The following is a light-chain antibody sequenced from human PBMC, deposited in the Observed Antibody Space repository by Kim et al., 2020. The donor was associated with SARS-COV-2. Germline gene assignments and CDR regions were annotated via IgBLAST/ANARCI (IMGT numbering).Light chain of an antibody. J-gene: IGLJ1*01. CDR2: DVS. CDR1: NSDVGVYNY. V-gene: IGLV2-14*03. Sequence: GQSITISCTGTNSDVGVYNYVSWYQQHPGKAPKVMIYDVSKRASGVSNRFSGSKSGNTASLTISGLQPEDEADYYCTSYTSTYAYVFGTGTKVTDL. CDR3: TSYTSTYAYV.